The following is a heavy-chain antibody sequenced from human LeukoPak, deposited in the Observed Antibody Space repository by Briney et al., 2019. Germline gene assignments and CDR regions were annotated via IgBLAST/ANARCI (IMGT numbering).Heavy chain of an antibody. J-gene: IGHJ4*02. V-gene: IGHV3-21*04. CDR1: GFTYSTYT. CDR2: ITTSSSYI. D-gene: IGHD4-23*01. Sequence: GGSLRLSCAASGFTYSTYTMNWVRQAPGKGLEWVSSITTSSSYIYYADSVKGRFTISRDNANNSLYLQMNSLRVEDTAVYYCVRGARWGYYFDYWGQGSLVTVSS. CDR3: VRGARWGYYFDY.